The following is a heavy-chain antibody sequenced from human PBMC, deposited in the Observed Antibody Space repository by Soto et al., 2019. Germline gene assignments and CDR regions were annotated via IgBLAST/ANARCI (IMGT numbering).Heavy chain of an antibody. J-gene: IGHJ4*02. Sequence: GGSLRLSCAASGFTLSNHAVHWVRQAPGKGLEWVALISHDGSNTYYANSVKGRFTISRDNSKNTLYLQMNSLRAEDTAVYYCAKDTTYYYDSSGYYGYWGQGTLVTVSS. CDR1: GFTLSNHA. CDR2: ISHDGSNT. D-gene: IGHD3-22*01. V-gene: IGHV3-30-3*01. CDR3: AKDTTYYYDSSGYYGY.